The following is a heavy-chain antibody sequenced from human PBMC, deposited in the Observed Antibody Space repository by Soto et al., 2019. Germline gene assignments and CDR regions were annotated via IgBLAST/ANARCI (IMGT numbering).Heavy chain of an antibody. J-gene: IGHJ5*02. CDR3: ARALGGDSSAPPWVVAATHVGFDP. D-gene: IGHD2-15*01. CDR2: IIPIFGTA. V-gene: IGHV1-69*13. CDR1: GGTFSSYA. Sequence: SVKVSCKASGGTFSSYAISWVRQAPGQGLEWMGGIIPIFGTANYAQKFQGRVTITADESTSTAYMELSSLRSEDTAVYYCARALGGDSSAPPWVVAATHVGFDPWGQGTLVTVSS.